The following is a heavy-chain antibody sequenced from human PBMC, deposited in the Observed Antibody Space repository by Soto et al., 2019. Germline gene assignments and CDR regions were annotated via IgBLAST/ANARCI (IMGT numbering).Heavy chain of an antibody. J-gene: IGHJ4*02. CDR3: AQGVAAAPTHFDY. CDR2: ISGSGGST. V-gene: IGHV3-23*01. Sequence: EVQLLESGGGLVQPGGSLRLSCAASGFTFSSYAMSWVRQAPGKGLEWVSAISGSGGSTYYADSVKGRFTISRDNSKNTLYLQMNSLRAEDTAVYYCAQGVAAAPTHFDYWGQGTLVTVSS. CDR1: GFTFSSYA. D-gene: IGHD6-13*01.